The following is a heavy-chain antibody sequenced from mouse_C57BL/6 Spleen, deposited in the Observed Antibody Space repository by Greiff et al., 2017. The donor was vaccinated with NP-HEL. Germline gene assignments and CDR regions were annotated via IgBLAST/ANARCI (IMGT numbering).Heavy chain of an antibody. J-gene: IGHJ2*01. V-gene: IGHV1-76*01. CDR3: ARPLYDGYSLDY. D-gene: IGHD2-3*01. CDR2: IYPGSGNT. CDR1: GYTFTDYY. Sequence: VKVVESGAELVRPGASVKLSCKASGYTFTDYYINWVKQRPGQGLAWIARIYPGSGNTYYNETFKGTATLTAEKSYSTAYMQLSSLTSEYSAVYFCARPLYDGYSLDYWGQGTTLTVSS.